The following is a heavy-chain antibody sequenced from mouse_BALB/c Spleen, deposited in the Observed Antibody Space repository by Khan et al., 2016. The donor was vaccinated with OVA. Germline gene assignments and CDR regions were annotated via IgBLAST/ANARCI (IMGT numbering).Heavy chain of an antibody. CDR3: ARDAGRY. CDR1: GYTFPEYT. D-gene: IGHD3-3*01. V-gene: IGHV1-18*01. CDR2: INPKNGGT. Sequence: VQLQQYGPELVKPGASVKISCKTSGYTFPEYTVHWVKQSLGKSLDWIGVINPKNGGTAYNQKFEGKATLTVDKSSSTAYMEFRSLTSDDSAVYYCARDAGRYWGQGTSVTVAS. J-gene: IGHJ4*01.